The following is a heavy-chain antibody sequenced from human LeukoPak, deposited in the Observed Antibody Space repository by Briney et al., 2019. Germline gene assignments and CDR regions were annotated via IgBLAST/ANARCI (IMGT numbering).Heavy chain of an antibody. CDR2: INPTGGST. J-gene: IGHJ5*02. D-gene: IGHD1-26*01. Sequence: GSLRLSCAASGFTFSSYGMHWVRQPPGQGLEWMGLINPTGGSTGYAQKFQGRVTMTKDMSTSTDYMELSSLRSEDTAIYYCARDNSVGDNAWWFDPWGQGTLVTVSS. CDR1: GFTFSSYG. V-gene: IGHV1-46*01. CDR3: ARDNSVGDNAWWFDP.